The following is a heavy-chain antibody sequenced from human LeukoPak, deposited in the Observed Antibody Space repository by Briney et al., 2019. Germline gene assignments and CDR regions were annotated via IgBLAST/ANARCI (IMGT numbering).Heavy chain of an antibody. CDR1: GFTFSTYS. CDR2: ISASSSYI. CDR3: ARARSAWVVNYDY. J-gene: IGHJ4*02. V-gene: IGHV3-21*01. D-gene: IGHD2-15*01. Sequence: PGGSLRLSCAASGFTFSTYSMNWVRHAPGKGLEWVSSISASSSYIYYADSVKGRFTISRDNAKNSMYLQMNTLRAEDTALYFCARARSAWVVNYDYWGQGTLVTVSS.